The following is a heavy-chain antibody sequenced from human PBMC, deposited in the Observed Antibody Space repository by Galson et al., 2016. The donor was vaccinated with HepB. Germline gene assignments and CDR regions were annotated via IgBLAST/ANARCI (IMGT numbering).Heavy chain of an antibody. J-gene: IGHJ5*02. CDR1: GFSLPTTGMS. CDR3: ARMRRAGASGPYFFGAGWFDP. V-gene: IGHV2-70*01. Sequence: PALVKPTQTLTLTCTFSGFSLPTTGMSVGWIRQPPGKALEWLALIDWANYKYYTTTSLKARLSISRVTSKNQVVLTMTNTDPMDTATYYCARMRRAGASGPYFFGAGWFDPWGQGTLVTVSS. D-gene: IGHD3-10*01. CDR2: IDWANYK.